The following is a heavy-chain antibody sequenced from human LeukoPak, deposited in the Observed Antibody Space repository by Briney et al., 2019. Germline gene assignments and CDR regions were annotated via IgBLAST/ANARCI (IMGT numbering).Heavy chain of an antibody. J-gene: IGHJ6*02. CDR1: GYTFTGYY. D-gene: IGHD3-22*01. Sequence: ASVKVSCKASGYTFTGYYMHWVRQAPGQGLEWMGWINPNSGGTNYAQKFQERVTITRDMSTSTAYMELSSLRSEDTAVYYCAAVPYYYDSSGQYGMDAWGQGTTVTVSS. CDR3: AAVPYYYDSSGQYGMDA. CDR2: INPNSGGT. V-gene: IGHV1-2*02.